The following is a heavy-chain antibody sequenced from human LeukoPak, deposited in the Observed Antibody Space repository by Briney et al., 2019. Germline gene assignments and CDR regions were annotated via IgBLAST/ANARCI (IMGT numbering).Heavy chain of an antibody. D-gene: IGHD2-21*02. CDR1: GGSISSYY. CDR3: AGEYCGGDCSLYYYYGMDV. J-gene: IGHJ6*02. Sequence: PSETLSLTCTVSGGSISSYYWSWIRQPPGKGLEWIGEINHSGSTNYNPSLKSRVTISVDTSKNQFSLKLSSVTAADTAVYYCAGEYCGGDCSLYYYYGMDVWGQGTTVTVSS. CDR2: INHSGST. V-gene: IGHV4-34*01.